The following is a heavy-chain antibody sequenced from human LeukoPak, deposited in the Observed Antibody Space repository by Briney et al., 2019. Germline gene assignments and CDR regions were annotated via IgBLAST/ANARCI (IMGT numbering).Heavy chain of an antibody. CDR2: IYYSGTS. Sequence: SETLSLTCTVSGGSIRSSHWSWIRQPPGKGLEFIGYIYYSGTSNYNPSLKSRVTMSVDTSNNQFSLKLNSVTAADTAVYYCAKAAGYSTIFWFDPWGQGTLVTVSS. J-gene: IGHJ5*02. CDR1: GGSIRSSH. D-gene: IGHD6-13*01. V-gene: IGHV4-59*01. CDR3: AKAAGYSTIFWFDP.